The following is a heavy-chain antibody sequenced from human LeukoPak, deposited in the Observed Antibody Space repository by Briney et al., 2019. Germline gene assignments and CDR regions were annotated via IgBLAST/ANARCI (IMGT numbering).Heavy chain of an antibody. CDR2: IHHSGNT. CDR3: ASRSYSSYYYGMDL. CDR1: GGSLSGHY. Sequence: PSETLSLTCAVHGGSLSGHYWNWIRQPPGKGLEWIGQIHHSGNTNYNPSLKSRVTISVDTSKNQFSLKLSSVTAADTAVYHCASRSYSSYYYGMDLWGQGTTVTVSS. J-gene: IGHJ6*02. V-gene: IGHV4-34*01.